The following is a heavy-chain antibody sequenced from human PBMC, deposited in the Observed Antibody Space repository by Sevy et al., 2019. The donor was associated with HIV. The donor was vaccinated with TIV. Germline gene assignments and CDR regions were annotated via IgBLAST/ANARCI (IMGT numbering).Heavy chain of an antibody. J-gene: IGHJ4*01. CDR1: GFTFSDYY. V-gene: IGHV1-2*02. CDR2: FNTNNGDS. D-gene: IGHD5-18*01. CDR3: TRDDIYSHPWEFDW. Sequence: ASVKVSCKASGFTFSDYYMHWVRQAPGQGLEWMGWFNTNNGDSRAAHQFQGRVTLTGDMSISTAYMELTRLRSDATAIYFCTRDDIYSHPWEFDWWGHGALVTVSS.